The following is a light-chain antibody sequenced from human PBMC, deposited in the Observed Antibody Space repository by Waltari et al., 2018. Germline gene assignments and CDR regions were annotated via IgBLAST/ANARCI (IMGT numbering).Light chain of an antibody. CDR3: CSYAGSSTYV. CDR2: EGS. V-gene: IGLV2-23*01. CDR1: SSDVGSYNL. Sequence: QSALTQPASVSGSPGQSITISCTGTSSDVGSYNLVSWDQQHPGKAPKPMIYEGSKRPSGVSNRFSCSKSGNTASLTISGLQAEDEADYYCCSYAGSSTYVFGTGTKVTVL. J-gene: IGLJ1*01.